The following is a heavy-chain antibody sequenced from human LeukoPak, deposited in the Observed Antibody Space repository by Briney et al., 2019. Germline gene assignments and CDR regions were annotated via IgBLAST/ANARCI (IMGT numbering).Heavy chain of an antibody. V-gene: IGHV3-23*01. CDR2: ISGSGGNT. J-gene: IGHJ5*02. Sequence: GGSLRLSCAASGFTYRNYAMSWVRQAPGKGLEWVSAISGSGGNTYYAVSARGRFTISRDNSENTLSLQMDSLRADDTALYYCAKESTSGTLRIDLWGQGTLVTVSS. CDR3: AKESTSGTLRIDL. CDR1: GFTYRNYA. D-gene: IGHD6-19*01.